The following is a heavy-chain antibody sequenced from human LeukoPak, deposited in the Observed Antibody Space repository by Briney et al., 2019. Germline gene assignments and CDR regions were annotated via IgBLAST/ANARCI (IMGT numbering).Heavy chain of an antibody. CDR1: GYTFTSYY. Sequence: ASVKVSCKASGYTFTSYYMHWVRQAPGQGLEWMGIINPSGGSTSYAQKFQGRVTMTRDMSTSTVYMELSSLRSEDTAVYYCARRRYDILKPYYCYYYYMDVWGKGTTVTVSS. CDR2: INPSGGST. V-gene: IGHV1-46*01. CDR3: ARRRYDILKPYYCYYYYMDV. D-gene: IGHD3-9*01. J-gene: IGHJ6*03.